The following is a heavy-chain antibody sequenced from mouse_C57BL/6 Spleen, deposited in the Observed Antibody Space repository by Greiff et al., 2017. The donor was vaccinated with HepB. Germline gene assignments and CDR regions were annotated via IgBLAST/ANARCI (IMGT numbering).Heavy chain of an antibody. CDR3: AKPANDDYDEGRYAMDY. Sequence: EVKLMESGGDLVKPGGSLKLSCAASGFTFSSYGMSWVRQTPDKRLEWVATISSGGSYTYYPDSVKGRFTISRDNAKNTLYLQMSSLKSEDTAMYYCAKPANDDYDEGRYAMDYWGQGTSVTVSS. V-gene: IGHV5-6*01. CDR2: ISSGGSYT. CDR1: GFTFSSYG. D-gene: IGHD2-4*01. J-gene: IGHJ4*01.